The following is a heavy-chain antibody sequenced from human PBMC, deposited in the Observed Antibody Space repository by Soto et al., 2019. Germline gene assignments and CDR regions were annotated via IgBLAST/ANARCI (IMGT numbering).Heavy chain of an antibody. CDR3: ARAGYSSGWYRFDP. D-gene: IGHD6-19*01. V-gene: IGHV4-30-4*01. CDR1: GGSISSGDYY. J-gene: IGHJ5*02. CDR2: IYYSGST. Sequence: SETLSLTCTVSGGSISSGDYYWSWIRQPPGKGLEWIGYIYYSGSTYYNPSLKSRVTISVDTSKNQFSLKLSSVTAADTAVYYCARAGYSSGWYRFDPWGQGTLVTVSS.